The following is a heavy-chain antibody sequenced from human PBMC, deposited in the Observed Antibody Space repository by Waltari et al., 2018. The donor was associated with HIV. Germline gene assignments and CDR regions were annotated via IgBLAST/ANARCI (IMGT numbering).Heavy chain of an antibody. V-gene: IGHV4-61*02. CDR3: ARETFFMVRGVSPYDVFNGADV. CDR2: AYVTGAT. CDR1: AGFITDRNYL. J-gene: IGHJ6*02. D-gene: IGHD3-10*01. Sequence: QEQLEESGPGLVRPSQTLSLTSTLDAGFITDRNYLWSWVRQPAGKAPEWLGRAYVTGATDYNPALRGRVSISLDTAKKQVLLRLTSVTAAAAAVYYCARETFFMVRGVSPYDVFNGADVWGRGTTVTVSS.